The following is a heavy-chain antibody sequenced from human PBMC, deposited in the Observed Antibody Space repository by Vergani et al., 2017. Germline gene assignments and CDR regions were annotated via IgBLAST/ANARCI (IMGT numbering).Heavy chain of an antibody. V-gene: IGHV1-2*02. D-gene: IGHD3-3*01. CDR3: ARLAITIFGVASEFDP. J-gene: IGHJ5*02. CDR1: GYTFTGYY. CDR2: INPNSGGT. Sequence: QVQLVQSGAEVKKPGASVKVSCKASGYTFTGYYMHWVRQAPGQGLEWMGWINPNSGGTNYAQKFQGRVTMTRDTSISTAYMELSRLRSDDTAVYYCARLAITIFGVASEFDPWGQGTLVTVSS.